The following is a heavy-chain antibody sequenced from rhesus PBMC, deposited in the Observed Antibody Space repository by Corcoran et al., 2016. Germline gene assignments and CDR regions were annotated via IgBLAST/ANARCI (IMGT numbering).Heavy chain of an antibody. Sequence: QVQLQESGPGLVKPSETLSLTCAVSGYSISSNYWSWIRQPPGKGLEWIGYIYGSSGNTYYNPSLKGRVTFSIDTSKNQFSLKLSSVTAADTAVYYCARGQAAAGGYWGQGVLVTVSS. V-gene: IGHV4S11*01. D-gene: IGHD6-25*01. J-gene: IGHJ4*01. CDR3: ARGQAAAGGY. CDR2: IYGSSGNT. CDR1: GYSISSNY.